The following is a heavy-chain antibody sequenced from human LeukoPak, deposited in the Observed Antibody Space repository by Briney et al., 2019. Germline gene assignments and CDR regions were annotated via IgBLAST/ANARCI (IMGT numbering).Heavy chain of an antibody. D-gene: IGHD1-20*01. V-gene: IGHV4-34*01. CDR3: ARGRYNWNDGNNWFDH. CDR2: INHSGST. J-gene: IGHJ5*02. Sequence: SETLSLTCAVYGGSFSGYYWSWIRQPPGKGLEWIGEINHSGSTNYNPSLKSRVTISVDTSKNQFSLKLSSVTAADTAVYYCARGRYNWNDGNNWFDHWGQGTLVTVSS. CDR1: GGSFSGYY.